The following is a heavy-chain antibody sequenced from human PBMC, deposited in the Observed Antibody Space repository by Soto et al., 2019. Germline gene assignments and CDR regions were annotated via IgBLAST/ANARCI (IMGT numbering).Heavy chain of an antibody. J-gene: IGHJ4*02. Sequence: QVQLQESGPGLVKPSETLSLTCSVSGDSMSNYYWTWIRQPAGKGLEWIGRMYSSGSANYNSSLKSRVTMSVDTSKNQFSLKLTSVTAADTAVYYCARQTTYSSSWYDYWGQGTLVTVSS. V-gene: IGHV4-4*07. CDR2: MYSSGSA. CDR1: GDSMSNYY. CDR3: ARQTTYSSSWYDY. D-gene: IGHD6-13*01.